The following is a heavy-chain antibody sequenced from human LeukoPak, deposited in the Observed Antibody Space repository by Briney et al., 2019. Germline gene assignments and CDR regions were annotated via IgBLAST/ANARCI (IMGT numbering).Heavy chain of an antibody. CDR2: MNPNSGNT. D-gene: IGHD3-10*01. CDR1: GYTFTSYD. Sequence: GASVKVSCKASGYTFTSYDINWVRQATGQGLEWMGWMNPNSGNTGYAQKFQGRVTMTRNTSISTAYMELSSLRSEDTAVYYCARGLTYYYGSGSSGWFDPWGQGTLVTVSS. CDR3: ARGLTYYYGSGSSGWFDP. J-gene: IGHJ5*02. V-gene: IGHV1-8*01.